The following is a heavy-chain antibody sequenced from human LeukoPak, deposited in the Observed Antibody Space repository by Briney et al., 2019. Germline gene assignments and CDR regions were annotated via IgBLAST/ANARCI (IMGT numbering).Heavy chain of an antibody. CDR2: IYYRGST. CDR3: ARVRFLEWPAPMDV. D-gene: IGHD3-3*01. Sequence: PSETLSLTCTVSGGSISSFYWSWFRQPPGRGLEEIGSIYYRGSTNYNPSLKSRVTISLDTSRNQFSLKLSSVTAADTAVYYCARVRFLEWPAPMDVWGKGTTVTVSS. J-gene: IGHJ6*03. CDR1: GGSISSFY. V-gene: IGHV4-59*01.